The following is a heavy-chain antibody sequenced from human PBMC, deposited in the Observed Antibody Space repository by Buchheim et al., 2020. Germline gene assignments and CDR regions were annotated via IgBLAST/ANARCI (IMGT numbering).Heavy chain of an antibody. CDR2: IYHSGST. J-gene: IGHJ4*01. CDR1: GGSISSYY. Sequence: QVQLQESGPGLVKPSETLSLTCTVSGGSISSYYWSWIRQPPGKGLEWIGYIYHSGSTNYIPSLKSRVTISTDTSKNQSSLKLSSVTAADTAVYYCARDIDYWGQGTL. CDR3: ARDIDY. V-gene: IGHV4-59*01.